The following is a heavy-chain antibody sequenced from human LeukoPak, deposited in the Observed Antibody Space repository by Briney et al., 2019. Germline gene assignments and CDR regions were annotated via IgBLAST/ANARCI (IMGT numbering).Heavy chain of an antibody. J-gene: IGHJ4*02. Sequence: GGSLRLSCAASGFTFSRYELNWVRQAPGKGLEWVSYISSSAGTTYYADSVKGRFTISRDNAKNSLYLQMNSLRAEDTAVYYCATDRAGGYGGYYFDYWGQGTLVTVSP. CDR1: GFTFSRYE. CDR2: ISSSAGTT. D-gene: IGHD6-25*01. V-gene: IGHV3-48*03. CDR3: ATDRAGGYGGYYFDY.